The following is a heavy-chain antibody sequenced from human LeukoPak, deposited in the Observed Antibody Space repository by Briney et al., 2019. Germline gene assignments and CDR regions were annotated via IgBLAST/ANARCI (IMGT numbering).Heavy chain of an antibody. V-gene: IGHV3-7*01. CDR1: GFTFGRSW. Sequence: GGSLRLSCGVSGFTFGRSWMSWVRQTPAKGLEFVANIKEDGSVRNYVDSVQGRFTISRDNAKNSLYLHMNSLRAEDTAVYYCGRDPGYSSFDYWGQGTLVTVSS. J-gene: IGHJ4*02. CDR2: IKEDGSVR. CDR3: GRDPGYSSFDY. D-gene: IGHD6-13*01.